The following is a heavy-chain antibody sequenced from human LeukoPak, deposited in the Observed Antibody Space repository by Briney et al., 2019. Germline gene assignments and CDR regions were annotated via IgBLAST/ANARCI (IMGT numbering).Heavy chain of an antibody. CDR3: ARENPELLAFDY. Sequence: ASVRVPCKVSGYTLTELSMHWVRQAPGKGLEWMGGIIPIFGTANYAQKFQGRVTITADESTSTAYMELSSLRSEDTAVYYCARENPELLAFDYWGQGTLVTVSS. CDR1: GYTLTELS. J-gene: IGHJ4*02. D-gene: IGHD1-26*01. CDR2: IIPIFGTA. V-gene: IGHV1-69*13.